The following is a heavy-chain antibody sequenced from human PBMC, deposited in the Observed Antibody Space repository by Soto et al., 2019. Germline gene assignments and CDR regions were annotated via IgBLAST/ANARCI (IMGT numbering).Heavy chain of an antibody. CDR3: ARELDPNLYYYGMDV. Sequence: PSQTLSLTCAISGDSVCSNSAALTLIRHCASESLEWLGWTYYKSKWYNDYAVSVKSRISINPDTSKNQFTLQLNSVTPEDTAVYYCARELDPNLYYYGMDVWGQGTTVTVSS. V-gene: IGHV6-1*01. D-gene: IGHD2-8*01. CDR2: TYYKSKWYN. CDR1: GDSVCSNSAA. J-gene: IGHJ6*02.